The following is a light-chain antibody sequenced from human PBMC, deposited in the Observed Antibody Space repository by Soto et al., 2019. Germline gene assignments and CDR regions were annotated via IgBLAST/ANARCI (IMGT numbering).Light chain of an antibody. Sequence: QSALTQPRSVSGSPRQSVTISCNGTISDVGGYNYVSWYQQHPDKAPKLIIFDVFKRPSGVPERFSGSKSGNTASLTISGLQAEDEADYYCCSDAGASVIFGGGTKVTVL. CDR3: CSDAGASVI. CDR2: DVF. CDR1: ISDVGGYNY. V-gene: IGLV2-11*01. J-gene: IGLJ2*01.